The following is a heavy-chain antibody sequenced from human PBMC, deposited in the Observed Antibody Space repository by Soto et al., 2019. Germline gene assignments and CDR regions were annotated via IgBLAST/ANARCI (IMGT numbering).Heavy chain of an antibody. V-gene: IGHV3-74*01. CDR2: INSDGSST. Sequence: GGSLRLSCAASGFTFSSYWMHWVRQAPGKGLVWVSRINSDGSSTSYADSVKGRFTISRDNAKNTLYLQMNSLRAEDTAAYDWVRVGGSSSSGAYDYYYMDVWGKGTTVTVSS. D-gene: IGHD6-6*01. J-gene: IGHJ6*03. CDR1: GFTFSSYW. CDR3: VRVGGSSSSGAYDYYYMDV.